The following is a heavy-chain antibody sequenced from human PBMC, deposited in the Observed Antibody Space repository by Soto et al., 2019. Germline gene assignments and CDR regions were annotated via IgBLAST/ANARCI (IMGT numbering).Heavy chain of an antibody. J-gene: IGHJ4*02. Sequence: GGSLRLSCAASGFTFSSYAMSWVRQAPGKGLEWVSAISGSGGSTYYADSVKGRFTISRDNSKNTLYLQMNSLRAEDTAVYYCAKDLLGRGRWLQKGGLFDYWGQGTLVTVSS. CDR2: ISGSGGST. CDR1: GFTFSSYA. D-gene: IGHD3-16*01. V-gene: IGHV3-23*01. CDR3: AKDLLGRGRWLQKGGLFDY.